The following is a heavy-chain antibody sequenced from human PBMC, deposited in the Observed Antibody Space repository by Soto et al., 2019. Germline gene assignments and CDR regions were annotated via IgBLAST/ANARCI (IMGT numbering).Heavy chain of an antibody. CDR3: ARVDSSGSYFDY. J-gene: IGHJ4*02. Sequence: QVQLQESGPGLVKPSETLSLTCTVSGGSISSYYWSWIRQPPGKGLEWIAYIYYTASTNYNPSLTSRVTLSADTSKNQFSLKLISVTAADTAMYYCARVDSSGSYFDYWGQGTLVTVSS. V-gene: IGHV4-59*01. D-gene: IGHD3-22*01. CDR1: GGSISSYY. CDR2: IYYTAST.